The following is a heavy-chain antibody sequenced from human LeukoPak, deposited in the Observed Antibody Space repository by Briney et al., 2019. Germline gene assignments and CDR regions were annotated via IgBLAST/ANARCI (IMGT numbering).Heavy chain of an antibody. CDR2: ISAYNGNT. J-gene: IGHJ4*02. CDR3: ARDSAYSSGWSSSFDY. V-gene: IGHV1-18*04. D-gene: IGHD6-19*01. CDR1: GYTFTSYG. Sequence: GASVKVSCKASGYTFTSYGISWVRQAPGQGLEWMGWISAYNGNTNYAQKLQGRVTMTTDTSTSTAYMELRSLRSDDTAVYYCARDSAYSSGWSSSFDYWGQGTLVTVSS.